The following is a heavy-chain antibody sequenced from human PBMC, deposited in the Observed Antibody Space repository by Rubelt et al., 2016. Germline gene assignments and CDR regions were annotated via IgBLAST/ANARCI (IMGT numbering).Heavy chain of an antibody. CDR1: GGSISSSNW. D-gene: IGHD5-18*01. CDR3: ARAHVDTAMVSSFDY. Sequence: QVQLQESGPGLVKPSGTLSLTCAVSGGSISSSNWWSWVRQPPGKGLEWIGEINHSGSTNYNPSLKSRVTISGDTSQNKFSRKLSSVTAADTAVYYCARAHVDTAMVSSFDYWGQGTLVTVSS. CDR2: INHSGST. V-gene: IGHV4-4*02. J-gene: IGHJ4*02.